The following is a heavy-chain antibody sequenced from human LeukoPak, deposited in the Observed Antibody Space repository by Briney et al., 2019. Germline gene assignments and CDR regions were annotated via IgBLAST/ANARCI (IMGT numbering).Heavy chain of an antibody. CDR1: GFTFSSHS. CDR2: ISSDGSNK. Sequence: GGSLRLSCAASGFTFSSHSMNWVRQAPGQGLEWVSSISSDGSNKYYADSVKGRFTISRDNAKNSLYLQMNSLRAEDSAVYYCARDAAILDNWAQGTLVTVSS. J-gene: IGHJ4*02. V-gene: IGHV3-21*01. CDR3: ARDAAILDN.